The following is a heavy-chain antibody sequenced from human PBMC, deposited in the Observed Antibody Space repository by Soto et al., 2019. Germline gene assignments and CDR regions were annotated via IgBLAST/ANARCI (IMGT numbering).Heavy chain of an antibody. CDR1: GLTFSSYS. CDR3: ARDQPGYSYGYGLGY. CDR2: ISSSSSYI. D-gene: IGHD5-18*01. J-gene: IGHJ4*02. Sequence: PGGSLRLSCAASGLTFSSYSMNWVRKAPGKGLEWVSSISSSSSYIYYADSVKGRFTISRDNAKNSLYLQMNSLRAEDTAVYYCARDQPGYSYGYGLGYWGQGTLVTVSS. V-gene: IGHV3-21*01.